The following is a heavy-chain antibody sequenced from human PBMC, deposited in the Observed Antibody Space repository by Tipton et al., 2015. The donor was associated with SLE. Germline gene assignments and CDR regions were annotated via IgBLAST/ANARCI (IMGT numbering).Heavy chain of an antibody. CDR3: ARDHNGLMGNEYGDYFDY. Sequence: SLRLSCAASGFTFNNYEMNWVRQAPGKGLEWISYISGSGTTTYYADSVKGRFTISRDNARNSLYLQMNSLRAEDTAVYYCARDHNGLMGNEYGDYFDYWGQATLVTVSS. J-gene: IGHJ4*02. CDR1: GFTFNNYE. V-gene: IGHV3-48*03. D-gene: IGHD4-17*01. CDR2: ISGSGTTT.